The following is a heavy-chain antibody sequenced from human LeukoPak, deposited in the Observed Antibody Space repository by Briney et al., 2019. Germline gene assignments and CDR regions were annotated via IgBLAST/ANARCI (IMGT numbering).Heavy chain of an antibody. CDR3: CGDGVGSGDPFDY. J-gene: IGHJ4*02. Sequence: GASVKVSFKSSGYTFTCYYLHWVRQAPGQGREWMGWINPNSGGTNYAQKFQGGVIMTSDTSISNAYMQLSRLLTDDTAVVYYCGDGVGSGDPFDYWGQGTLVTASS. CDR1: GYTFTCYY. V-gene: IGHV1-2*02. D-gene: IGHD2-15*01. CDR2: INPNSGGT.